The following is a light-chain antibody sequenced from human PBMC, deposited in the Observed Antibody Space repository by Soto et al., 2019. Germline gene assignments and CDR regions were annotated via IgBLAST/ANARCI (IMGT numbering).Light chain of an antibody. CDR3: QQYSNFWT. V-gene: IGKV1-5*03. CDR1: QTISSS. J-gene: IGKJ1*01. CDR2: KAS. Sequence: DIKMTQSPSTLSASVGDRVTITCRASQTISSSLAWYQQKPGKAPNLLIYKASSLESGVPSRFSGSGSGTEFTLTISSVQPEDFATYYCQQYSNFWTFGQGTKVEIK.